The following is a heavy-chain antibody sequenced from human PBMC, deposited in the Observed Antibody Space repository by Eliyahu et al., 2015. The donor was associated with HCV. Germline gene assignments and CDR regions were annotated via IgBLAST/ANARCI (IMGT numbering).Heavy chain of an antibody. CDR3: AKIDGSVVITVSYGMDV. CDR1: GFXFVXYA. V-gene: IGHV3-23*01. J-gene: IGHJ6*02. D-gene: IGHD3-22*01. CDR2: ITGSGDDT. Sequence: EVQLLESGGGLVQPGGSLRLSCAASGFXFVXYALSWVRQAPGKGLEWVSAITGSGDDTYYADSVKGRFTISRDNSKSTLYLQMGSLRAEDTAVYYCAKIDGSVVITVSYGMDVWGQGTAVTVSS.